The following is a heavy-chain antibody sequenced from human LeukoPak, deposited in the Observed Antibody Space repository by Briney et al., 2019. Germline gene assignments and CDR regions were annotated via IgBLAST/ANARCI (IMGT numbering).Heavy chain of an antibody. CDR1: GGSISSYY. D-gene: IGHD6-13*01. V-gene: IGHV4-59*08. CDR3: ARLLSSSLDY. Sequence: SETLSLTCTVSGGSISSYYWSWIRQPPGKGLEWIGYIYYSGSTNYNPSLKSRVTISVDTSKNQFSLKLSPVTAADTAVYYCARLLSSSLDYWGQGTLVTVSS. J-gene: IGHJ4*02. CDR2: IYYSGST.